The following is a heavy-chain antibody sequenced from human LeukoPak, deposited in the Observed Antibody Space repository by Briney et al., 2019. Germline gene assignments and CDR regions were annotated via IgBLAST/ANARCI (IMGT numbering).Heavy chain of an antibody. D-gene: IGHD3-22*01. J-gene: IGHJ4*02. CDR3: ARGPTYYYDSSGYYFDY. Sequence: PGGSLRLSCAASGFTFSGSAMHWVRQASGKGLEWVGRIRSKANSYATAYAASVKGRFTISRDDSKNSLYLQMNSLKTEDTAVYYCARGPTYYYDSSGYYFDYWGQGTLVTVSS. V-gene: IGHV3-73*01. CDR2: IRSKANSYAT. CDR1: GFTFSGSA.